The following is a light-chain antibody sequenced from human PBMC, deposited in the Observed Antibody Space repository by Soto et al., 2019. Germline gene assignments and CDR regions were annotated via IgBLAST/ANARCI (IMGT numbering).Light chain of an antibody. CDR2: EVS. CDR3: SSYTTSSTLDVV. CDR1: SSDVGGYNY. V-gene: IGLV2-14*01. J-gene: IGLJ2*01. Sequence: QSALTQPASVSGSPGQSITISCTGTSSDVGGYNYGSWYQQHPGKAPKLMIYEVSNRHSGVSNRFAGSKSGNTASLTISGLQAEDEAGYYCSSYTTSSTLDVVFGGGTKLTVL.